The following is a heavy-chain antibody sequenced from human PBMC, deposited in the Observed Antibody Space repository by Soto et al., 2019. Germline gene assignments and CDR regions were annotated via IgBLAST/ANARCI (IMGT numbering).Heavy chain of an antibody. CDR2: IYHSGST. CDR3: ARSTLEKNYYNYGMDV. J-gene: IGHJ6*02. V-gene: IGHV4-38-2*01. Sequence: SETLSLTCAVSGYAISSGYYSGCIRQPPGKGLEWIGSIYHSGSTYYNPSLKSRVTISVDTPKNQFSLKLSSVTAADTAGYYCARSTLEKNYYNYGMDVWGQGTTFTVSS. CDR1: GYAISSGYY.